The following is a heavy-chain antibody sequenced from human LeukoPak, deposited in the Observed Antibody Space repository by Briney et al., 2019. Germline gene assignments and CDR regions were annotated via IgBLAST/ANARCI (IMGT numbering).Heavy chain of an antibody. J-gene: IGHJ4*02. D-gene: IGHD6-19*01. CDR3: ARHGSGWSFDY. Sequence: PSETLSLTCTVSGGSISGYYWSWIWQPPGKGLEWNGYISYSGSTNHNPSLKSRVSISVDTSKNQFSLNLNSVTAADTAVFYCARHGSGWSFDYWGQGTLVTVSS. CDR1: GGSISGYY. CDR2: ISYSGST. V-gene: IGHV4-59*08.